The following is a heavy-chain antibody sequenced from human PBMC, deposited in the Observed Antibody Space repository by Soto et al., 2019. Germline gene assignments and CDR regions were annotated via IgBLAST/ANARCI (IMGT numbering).Heavy chain of an antibody. Sequence: QVQLQQWGAGLLKPSETLSLTCAVYGGSFSGYYWSWIRQPPGKGLEWIGEINHSGSTNYNPSHKSRVTISVDTSKNQFSLKLSSVTAADTAVYYCARGRYCSSTSCYAGRYNWFDPWGQGTLVTVSS. D-gene: IGHD2-2*01. CDR3: ARGRYCSSTSCYAGRYNWFDP. CDR1: GGSFSGYY. V-gene: IGHV4-34*01. CDR2: INHSGST. J-gene: IGHJ5*02.